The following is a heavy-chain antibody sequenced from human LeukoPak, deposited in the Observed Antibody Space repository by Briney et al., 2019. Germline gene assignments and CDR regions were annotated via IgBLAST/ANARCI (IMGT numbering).Heavy chain of an antibody. V-gene: IGHV4-38-2*01. Sequence: GSLRLSCAASGFTFSSYAMSWVRQAPGKGLEWIGTMCHSGSTYYTPSLQSRVTISIDTSTNEVSLRLTSVTATDTAVYFCARAPRQSSWYDSWGQGTLVTVSS. CDR2: MCHSGST. CDR3: ARAPRQSSWYDS. CDR1: GFTFSSYA. D-gene: IGHD6-13*01. J-gene: IGHJ5*01.